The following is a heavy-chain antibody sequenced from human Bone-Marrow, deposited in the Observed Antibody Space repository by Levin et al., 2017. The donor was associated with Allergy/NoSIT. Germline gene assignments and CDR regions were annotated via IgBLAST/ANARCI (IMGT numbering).Heavy chain of an antibody. CDR3: TKGSGVVVVMSWFDP. V-gene: IGHV3-9*01. J-gene: IGHJ5*02. D-gene: IGHD3-22*01. CDR2: ISWNSGDI. Sequence: PGGSLRLSCAASGFTFGDYGMHWVRQAPGKGLEWVSGISWNSGDIGYSDSVKGRFTISRDNAKNSLYLQMNSLKPEDTAFYYCTKGSGVVVVMSWFDPWGQGTLVTVSS. CDR1: GFTFGDYG.